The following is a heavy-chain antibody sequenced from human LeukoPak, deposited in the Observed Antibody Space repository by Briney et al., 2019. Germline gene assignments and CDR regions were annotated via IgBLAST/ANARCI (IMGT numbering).Heavy chain of an antibody. Sequence: GGSLRLSCAASGFTFSDYYMSWIRQAPGKGLEWLSYIISTGGTIYYADSVKGRFAISRDNAKNSLYLQMNSLRAEDTAVYYCAGYSSGWFGAFHIWGQGTMVTVSS. CDR2: IISTGGTI. J-gene: IGHJ3*02. CDR3: AGYSSGWFGAFHI. V-gene: IGHV3-11*04. D-gene: IGHD6-19*01. CDR1: GFTFSDYY.